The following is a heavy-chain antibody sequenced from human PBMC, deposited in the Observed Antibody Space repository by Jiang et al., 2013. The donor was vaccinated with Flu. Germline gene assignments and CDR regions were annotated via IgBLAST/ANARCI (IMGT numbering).Heavy chain of an antibody. Sequence: EWMGWISAYNGNTNYAQKLQGRVTMTTDTSTSTAYMELRSLRSDDTAVYYCARDPVAVPFDYWGQGTLVTVSS. J-gene: IGHJ4*02. V-gene: IGHV1-18*01. D-gene: IGHD2-15*01. CDR2: ISAYNGNT. CDR3: ARDPVAVPFDY.